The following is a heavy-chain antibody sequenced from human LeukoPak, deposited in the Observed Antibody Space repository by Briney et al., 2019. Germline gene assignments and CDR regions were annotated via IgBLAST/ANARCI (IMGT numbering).Heavy chain of an antibody. D-gene: IGHD6-19*01. CDR2: IYYSGST. CDR3: ARNGGWSLVDY. Sequence: SETLSLTCTVSGGSISSYYWSWIRQPPGKGLEWIGYIYYSGSTNYNPSLKSRVTISADTSKNQFSLKLSSVTAADTAVYYCARNGGWSLVDYWGQGTLVTVSS. CDR1: GGSISSYY. V-gene: IGHV4-59*01. J-gene: IGHJ4*02.